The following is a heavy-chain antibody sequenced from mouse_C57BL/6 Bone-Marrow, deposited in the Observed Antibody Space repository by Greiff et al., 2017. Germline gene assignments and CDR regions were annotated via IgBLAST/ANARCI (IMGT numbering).Heavy chain of an antibody. Sequence: QVQLQQPGAELVMPGASVKLSCKASGYTFTSYWMHWVKQRPGQGLEWIGEIDPSDSYTNYNQKFKGKSTLTVDKSSSTAYMQLISLTSEDSAVYYCASSYGYFDVWGTGTTVTVSS. CDR2: IDPSDSYT. V-gene: IGHV1-69*01. CDR1: GYTFTSYW. J-gene: IGHJ1*03. CDR3: ASSYGYFDV.